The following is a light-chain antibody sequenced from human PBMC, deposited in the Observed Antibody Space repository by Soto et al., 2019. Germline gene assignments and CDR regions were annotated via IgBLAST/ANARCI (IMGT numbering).Light chain of an antibody. CDR2: GAS. V-gene: IGKV1-39*01. CDR3: QQTASAPPWT. CDR1: QRIGTY. Sequence: HRTQYPRFLSASVGDRGTISCLASQRIGTYLAWYQQKPGKAPRLLISGASSVQSGVPPRFSGSGSATDFILTISSLRLEDIATYYCQQTASAPPWTFGQGTKVDI. J-gene: IGKJ1*01.